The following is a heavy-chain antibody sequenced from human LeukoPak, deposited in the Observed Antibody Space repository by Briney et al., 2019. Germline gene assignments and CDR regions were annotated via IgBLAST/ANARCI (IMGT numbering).Heavy chain of an antibody. CDR1: GGSISSNSYY. J-gene: IGHJ5*02. V-gene: IGHV4-61*01. CDR2: IYYSGST. CDR3: ARVSGPFSYGNWFDA. D-gene: IGHD5-18*01. Sequence: SETLSLTCTVSGGSISSNSYYWSWIRQPPGKGLEWIGYIYYSGSTNYNPSLKSRVTISVDTSKNQFSLKLSSVTAADTAVYYCARVSGPFSYGNWFDAWGQGTLVTVSS.